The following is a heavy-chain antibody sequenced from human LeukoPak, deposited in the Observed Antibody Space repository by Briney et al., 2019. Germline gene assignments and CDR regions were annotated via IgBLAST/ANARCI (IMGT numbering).Heavy chain of an antibody. D-gene: IGHD5-12*01. CDR3: AREARGYDRH. Sequence: GGSLRLSCAASGFTVSSNYMSWVRQAPGRGLEWVSVIYSGGSTYHADSVKGRFTISRDNSKNTLYLQMNSLRAEDTAVYYCAREARGYDRHLGQGTLVTVSS. V-gene: IGHV3-53*01. CDR1: GFTVSSNY. J-gene: IGHJ4*02. CDR2: IYSGGST.